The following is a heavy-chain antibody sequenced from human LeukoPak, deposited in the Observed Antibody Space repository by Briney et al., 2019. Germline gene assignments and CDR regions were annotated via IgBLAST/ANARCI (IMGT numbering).Heavy chain of an antibody. Sequence: PSETLSLTCTVSGYSISSGYYWSWIRQPPGKGLEWIGEINHSGSTNYDPSLKSRVTISVDTSKNQFSLKLSSVTAADTAVYYCARGYSSSWYFNWFDPWGQGTLVTVSS. CDR2: INHSGST. CDR1: GYSISSGYY. D-gene: IGHD6-13*01. V-gene: IGHV4-38-2*02. J-gene: IGHJ5*02. CDR3: ARGYSSSWYFNWFDP.